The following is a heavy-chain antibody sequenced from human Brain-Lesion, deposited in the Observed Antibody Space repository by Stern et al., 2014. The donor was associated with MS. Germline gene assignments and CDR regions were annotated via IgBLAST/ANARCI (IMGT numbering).Heavy chain of an antibody. J-gene: IGHJ6*02. V-gene: IGHV4-61*02. CDR3: ARGRVVPGFQYYATDV. D-gene: IGHD2-2*01. Sequence: VQLVESGPGLVKPSQTLSLSCTVSGGSISSGGYYWSWIRQPAGKGLEWIGRIFNSGSTSYNPSLKSRVPISIAPSKNQFSRRLNSRTAADTAVYYCARGRVVPGFQYYATDVWGQGTTVIVSS. CDR2: IFNSGST. CDR1: GGSISSGGYY.